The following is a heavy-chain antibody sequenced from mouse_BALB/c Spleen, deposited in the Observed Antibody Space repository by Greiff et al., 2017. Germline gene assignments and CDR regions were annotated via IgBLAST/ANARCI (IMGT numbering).Heavy chain of an antibody. J-gene: IGHJ4*01. CDR3: ARRGYYAMDY. CDR2: IYPGSGST. Sequence: LQQPGSELVRPGASVKLSCKASGYTFTSYWMHWVKQRHGQGLEWIGNIYPGSGSTNYDEKFKSKGTLTVDTSSSTAYMHLSSLTSEDSAVYYCARRGYYAMDYWGQGTSVTVSS. V-gene: IGHV1S22*01. CDR1: GYTFTSYW.